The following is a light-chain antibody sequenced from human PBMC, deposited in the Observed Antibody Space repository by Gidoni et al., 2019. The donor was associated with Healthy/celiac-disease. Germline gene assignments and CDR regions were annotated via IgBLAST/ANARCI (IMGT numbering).Light chain of an antibody. V-gene: IGKV1-39*01. Sequence: DIQMTPSPSSLSASVGDRVTITCRASQSISSYLNWYQQKPGKAPKLLIYAASSLQSGVPSRNGRGSGTDFTLTISSLQPEDFATYYCQQSYSTRGTFGQGTKLEIK. CDR3: QQSYSTRGT. J-gene: IGKJ2*02. CDR2: AAS. CDR1: QSISSY.